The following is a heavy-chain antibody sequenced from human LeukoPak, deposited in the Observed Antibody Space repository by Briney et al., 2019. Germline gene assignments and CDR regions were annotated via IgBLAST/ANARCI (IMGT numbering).Heavy chain of an antibody. V-gene: IGHV3-30*02. D-gene: IGHD4-11*01. CDR2: IRYDGSNK. Sequence: PGGSLRLSCAASGFIFSSYGMHWVRQAPGKGLEWVAFIRYDGSNKYYADSVKGRFTISRDNSKNTLYLQMNSLRAEDTAVYYCAKEYDYTNQHFDYWGQGTLVTVSS. CDR3: AKEYDYTNQHFDY. J-gene: IGHJ4*02. CDR1: GFIFSSYG.